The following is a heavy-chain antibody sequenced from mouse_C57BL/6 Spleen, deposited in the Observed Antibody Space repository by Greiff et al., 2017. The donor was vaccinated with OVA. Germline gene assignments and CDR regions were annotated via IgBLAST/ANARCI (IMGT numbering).Heavy chain of an antibody. CDR3: ARRGIDGPWFAY. D-gene: IGHD2-3*01. CDR1: GYAFSSSW. Sequence: QVQLQQSGPELVKPGASVKISCKASGYAFSSSWMNWVKQRPGKGLEWIGRIYPGDGDTNYNGKFKGKATLTADKSSSTAYMQLSSLTSEDSAVYFCARRGIDGPWFAYWGQGTLVTVSA. V-gene: IGHV1-82*01. CDR2: IYPGDGDT. J-gene: IGHJ3*01.